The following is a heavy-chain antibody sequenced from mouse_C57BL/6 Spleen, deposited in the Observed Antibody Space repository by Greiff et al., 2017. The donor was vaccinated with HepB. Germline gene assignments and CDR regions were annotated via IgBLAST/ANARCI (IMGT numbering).Heavy chain of an antibody. CDR1: GYAFSSSW. J-gene: IGHJ2*01. CDR2: IYPGDGDT. CDR3: ARGGSRGFDY. Sequence: QVQLQQSGPELVKPGASVKISCKASGYAFSSSWMNWVKQRPGKGLEWIGRIYPGDGDTNYNGKFKGKATLTEDKSSSTAYMQLRSLTSEDSAVCVCARGGSRGFDYWGQGTTLTVSS. V-gene: IGHV1-82*01.